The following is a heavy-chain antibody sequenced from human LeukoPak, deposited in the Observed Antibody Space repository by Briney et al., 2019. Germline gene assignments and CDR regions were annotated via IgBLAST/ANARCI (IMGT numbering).Heavy chain of an antibody. CDR1: GFAFSSYG. D-gene: IGHD3-9*01. V-gene: IGHV3-30*18. J-gene: IGHJ4*02. CDR3: AKDVERLDYFDY. CDR2: MSYEGTNR. Sequence: GGPLRLSCAASGFAFSSYGMHWVRQAPGKGLEWVAVMSYEGTNRYYADSVKGRFTISRDNSKNTLYLLMNSLRVEDTAVYYCAKDVERLDYFDYWGQGTLVTVSS.